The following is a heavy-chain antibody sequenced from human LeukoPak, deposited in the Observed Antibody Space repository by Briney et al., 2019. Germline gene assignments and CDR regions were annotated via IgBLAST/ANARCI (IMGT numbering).Heavy chain of an antibody. V-gene: IGHV3-74*01. CDR1: GFTFSSYW. CDR2: INSDGSST. CDR3: ARDLPEYGSETLLDY. D-gene: IGHD3-10*01. Sequence: GGSLRLSCAASGFTFSSYWMSWARQAPGKGLVWVSRINSDGSSTSYADSVQGRFTISRDNAKNTLNLQMNRLRAEDTAVYYCARDLPEYGSETLLDYWGQGTLVTVSS. J-gene: IGHJ4*02.